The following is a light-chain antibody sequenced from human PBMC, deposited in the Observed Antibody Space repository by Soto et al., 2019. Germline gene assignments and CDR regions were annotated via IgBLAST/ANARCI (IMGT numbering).Light chain of an antibody. CDR3: SSYTRSSTGVV. Sequence: QSALTQPASVSGSPGQSITISCTGTSSDVGGYNYVSWYQQHPGKAPKLMIYDVSNRPSGVSNRFSGSKSGNTGSLTISGRQAEDEADYYCSSYTRSSTGVVFGGGTKLTVL. V-gene: IGLV2-14*01. J-gene: IGLJ2*01. CDR2: DVS. CDR1: SSDVGGYNY.